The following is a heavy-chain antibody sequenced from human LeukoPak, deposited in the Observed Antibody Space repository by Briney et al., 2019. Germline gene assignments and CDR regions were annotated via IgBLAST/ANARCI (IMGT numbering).Heavy chain of an antibody. CDR1: GFTFSSYA. V-gene: IGHV3-21*01. CDR2: ISSSSSYI. J-gene: IGHJ3*02. Sequence: GGSLRLSCAASGFTFSSYAMHWVRQAPGKGLEWVSSISSSSSYIYHADSVKGRFTISRDNAKNSLYLRMNSLRAEDTAVYYCARHRGSSSWPDAFDIWGQGTMVTVSS. CDR3: ARHRGSSSWPDAFDI. D-gene: IGHD6-13*01.